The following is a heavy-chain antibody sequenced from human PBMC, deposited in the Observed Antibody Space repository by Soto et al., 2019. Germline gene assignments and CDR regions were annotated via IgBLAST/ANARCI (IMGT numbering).Heavy chain of an antibody. CDR2: IIPWVDTT. CDR1: GGSVSNYA. CDR3: ASVFNSGVTLIRGIVIMGPHED. D-gene: IGHD3-16*02. J-gene: IGHJ4*02. V-gene: IGHV1-69*01. Sequence: VQLGQSGAEVKKPGSSVRVSCKASGGSVSNYAFSWGRQAPGQGLEGLGGIIPWVDTTEYAQKFQGKVTITADEATSAVYLELNSLRSEDTAVYYCASVFNSGVTLIRGIVIMGPHEDWGQGTLVTVSS.